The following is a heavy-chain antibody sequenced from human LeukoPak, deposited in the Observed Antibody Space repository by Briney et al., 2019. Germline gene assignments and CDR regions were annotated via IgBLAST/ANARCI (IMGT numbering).Heavy chain of an antibody. D-gene: IGHD4-11*01. CDR1: GFTFSSYG. J-gene: IGHJ6*03. V-gene: IGHV3-9*03. CDR3: AKDISKKVTTYMDV. Sequence: PGGSLRLSCAASGFTFSSYGMHWVRQAPGKGLEWVSGISWNSGSIGYADSVKGRFTISRDNAKNSLYLQMNSLRAEDMALYYCAKDISKKVTTYMDVWGKGTTVTVSS. CDR2: ISWNSGSI.